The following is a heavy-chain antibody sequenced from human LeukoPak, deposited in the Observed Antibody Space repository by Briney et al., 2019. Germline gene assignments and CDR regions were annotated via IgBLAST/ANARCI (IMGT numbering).Heavy chain of an antibody. CDR2: ISYDGSDR. Sequence: GGSLRLSCVASGFTFSSYGMHWVRQAPGKGPEWVAVISYDGSDRYYANFVKGRFTISRDNAKNSLYLQMNSLRAEDTAVYYCARDRPRMDFDYWGQGTLVTVSS. J-gene: IGHJ4*02. CDR3: ARDRPRMDFDY. D-gene: IGHD6-6*01. CDR1: GFTFSSYG. V-gene: IGHV3-30*03.